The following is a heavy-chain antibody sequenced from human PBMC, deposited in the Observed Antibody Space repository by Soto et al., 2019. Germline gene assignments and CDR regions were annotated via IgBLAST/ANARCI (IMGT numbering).Heavy chain of an antibody. D-gene: IGHD6-13*01. CDR3: ARGRRQQLVHPYYYYYGMDV. CDR1: GGSFSGYY. J-gene: IGHJ6*02. V-gene: IGHV4-34*01. CDR2: INHSGST. Sequence: SSETLSLTCAVYGGSFSGYYWSWIRQPPGKGLEWIGEINHSGSTDYNPSLKSRVTISVDTSKNQFSLKLSSVTAADTAVYYCARGRRQQLVHPYYYYYGMDVWGQGTTVTVSS.